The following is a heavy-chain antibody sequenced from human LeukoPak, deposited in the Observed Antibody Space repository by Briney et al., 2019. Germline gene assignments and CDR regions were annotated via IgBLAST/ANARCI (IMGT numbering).Heavy chain of an antibody. V-gene: IGHV4-4*07. Sequence: SETLSLTCTVSGGSISSYYWSWLRQPAGKGLEWIGRIYTSGSTNYNPSLKSRVTMSADTSKNQFSLKLSSVTAADTAVYYCARRTMTLDLFDYWGQGTLVTVSS. CDR2: IYTSGST. J-gene: IGHJ4*02. D-gene: IGHD3-22*01. CDR3: ARRTMTLDLFDY. CDR1: GGSISSYY.